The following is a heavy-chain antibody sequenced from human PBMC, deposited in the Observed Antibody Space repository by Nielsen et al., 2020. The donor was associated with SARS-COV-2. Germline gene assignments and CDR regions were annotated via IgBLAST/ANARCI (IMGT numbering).Heavy chain of an antibody. CDR1: GFIVSSKY. Sequence: GESLKISCAASGFIVSSKYMNWVRQAPGKGLEWVSVLSGSASGGKTFYADSVKGRFTISRDNSKNTLYLQMNSLNLEDTAVYYCARETLDHTSSFIDHWGQGTLVTVSS. CDR3: ARETLDHTSSFIDH. D-gene: IGHD1-26*01. CDR2: LSGSASGGKT. J-gene: IGHJ5*02. V-gene: IGHV3-53*05.